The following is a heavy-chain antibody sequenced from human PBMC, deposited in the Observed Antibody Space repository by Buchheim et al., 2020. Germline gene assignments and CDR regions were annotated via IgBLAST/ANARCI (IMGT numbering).Heavy chain of an antibody. CDR1: GGSFSGYY. D-gene: IGHD3-3*01. J-gene: IGHJ6*02. V-gene: IGHV4-34*01. Sequence: QVQLQQWGAGLLKPSETLSLTCAVYGGSFSGYYWSWIRQPPGKGLEWIGEINHSGSTNYNPSLKSRVTISVDTSKKQFSLKLSSVTAADTAVYYCARGPPYYDFWGGYYTGNYYGMDVWGQGTT. CDR2: INHSGST. CDR3: ARGPPYYDFWGGYYTGNYYGMDV.